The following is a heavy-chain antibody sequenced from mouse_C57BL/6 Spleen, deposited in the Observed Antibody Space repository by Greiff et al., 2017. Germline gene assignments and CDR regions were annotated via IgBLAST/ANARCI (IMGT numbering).Heavy chain of an antibody. CDR2: IYPSDSET. CDR3: ARCGNSYYFDY. J-gene: IGHJ2*01. Sequence: QVQLQQPGAELVRPGSSVKLSCKASGYTFTSYWMDWVKQRPGQGLEWIGNIYPSDSETHYNQKFKDKATLTVDKSSSTAYMQLSSLTSEDSAVYYCARCGNSYYFDYWGQGTTLTVSS. D-gene: IGHD2-1*01. CDR1: GYTFTSYW. V-gene: IGHV1-61*01.